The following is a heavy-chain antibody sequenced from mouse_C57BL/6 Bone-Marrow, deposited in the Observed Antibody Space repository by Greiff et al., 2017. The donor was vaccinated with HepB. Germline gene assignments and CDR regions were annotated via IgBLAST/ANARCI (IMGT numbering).Heavy chain of an antibody. D-gene: IGHD2-1*01. J-gene: IGHJ4*01. CDR1: GYTFTSYW. CDR3: ARRVYGNYRYYAMDY. Sequence: QVQLKQPGAELVKPGASVKMSCKASGYTFTSYWITWVKQRPGQGLEWIGDIYPGSGSTNYNEKFKSKATLTVDTSSSTAYMQLSSLTSEDSAVYYCARRVYGNYRYYAMDYWGQGTSVTVSS. V-gene: IGHV1-55*01. CDR2: IYPGSGST.